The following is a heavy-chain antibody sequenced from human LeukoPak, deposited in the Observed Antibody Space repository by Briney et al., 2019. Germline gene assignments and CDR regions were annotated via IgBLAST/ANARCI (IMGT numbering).Heavy chain of an antibody. J-gene: IGHJ4*02. CDR3: ARPGGYYGSGSYLDY. CDR1: GFTFSSYW. V-gene: IGHV3-53*01. Sequence: GGSLRLSCVTSGFTFSSYWMTWVRQAPGKGLEWVSVIYSGGSTYYADSVKGRFTISRDNSKNTLYLQMNSLRAEDTAVYYCARPGGYYGSGSYLDYWGQGTLVTVSP. CDR2: IYSGGST. D-gene: IGHD3-10*01.